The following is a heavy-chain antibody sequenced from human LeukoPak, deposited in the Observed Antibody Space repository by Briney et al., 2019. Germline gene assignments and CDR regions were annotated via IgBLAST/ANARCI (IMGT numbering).Heavy chain of an antibody. D-gene: IGHD6-13*01. J-gene: IGHJ3*02. Sequence: SVKVSCKASGYTFTSYYMHWVRQAPGQGLEWMGGIIPIFGTANYAQKFQGRVTITTDESTSTAYMELSSLRSEDTAVYYCARLLYSNDAFDIWGQGTMVTLSS. CDR1: GYTFTSYY. CDR2: IIPIFGTA. CDR3: ARLLYSNDAFDI. V-gene: IGHV1-69*05.